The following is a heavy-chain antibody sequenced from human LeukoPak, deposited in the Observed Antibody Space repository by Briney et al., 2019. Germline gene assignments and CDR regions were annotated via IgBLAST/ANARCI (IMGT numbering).Heavy chain of an antibody. CDR3: ARTYDGSGYYYAFDY. D-gene: IGHD3-22*01. CDR1: GGSFSGYY. J-gene: IGHJ4*02. V-gene: IGHV4-34*01. CDR2: INHSGST. Sequence: PSETLSLTCAVYGGSFSGYYWSWIRQPPGKGLEWIGGINHSGSTNYNPSLKSRVTISVDTSKNQFSLKLSSVTAADTAVYYCARTYDGSGYYYAFDYWGQGTLVTVSS.